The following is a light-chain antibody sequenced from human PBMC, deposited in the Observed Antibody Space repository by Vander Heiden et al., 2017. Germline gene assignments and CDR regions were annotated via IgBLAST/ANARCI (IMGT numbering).Light chain of an antibody. CDR2: GAS. CDR3: QEYYNDGA. Sequence: IVMTESPDSLAVSLGERATINCKSSHSMVHSPHNKYSLAWYQQTAGQPPKLLIYGASTRESGVPERFSGSGSGTDFTLTISSLQAEDVAIYYCQEYYNDGAFGQGTKVEIK. J-gene: IGKJ1*01. CDR1: HSMVHSPHNKYS. V-gene: IGKV4-1*01.